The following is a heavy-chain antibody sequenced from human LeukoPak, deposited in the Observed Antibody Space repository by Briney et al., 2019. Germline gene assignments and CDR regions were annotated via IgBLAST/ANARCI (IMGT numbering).Heavy chain of an antibody. CDR3: ARDSHHYYYDSSGYYDDAFDI. J-gene: IGHJ3*02. V-gene: IGHV3-48*01. D-gene: IGHD3-22*01. CDR1: GFTFSSYS. Sequence: GGSLRLSCAASGFTFSSYSMNWVRQAPGKGLEWVSYISSSSSTIYYADSVKGRFTNSRDNAKNSLYLQMNSLRAEDTAVYYCARDSHHYYYDSSGYYDDAFDIWGQGTMVTVSS. CDR2: ISSSSSTI.